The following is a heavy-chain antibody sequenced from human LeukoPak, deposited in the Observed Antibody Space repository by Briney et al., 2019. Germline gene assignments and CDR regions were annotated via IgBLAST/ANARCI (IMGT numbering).Heavy chain of an antibody. D-gene: IGHD3-3*01. V-gene: IGHV5-51*01. J-gene: IGHJ4*02. CDR1: GYTLANYW. CDR3: ARGDFWSVSHRYFDY. CDR2: IYPDDSDT. Sequence: GESLKISCQFSGYTLANYWIGWVRQMPGKGLEWMGVIYPDDSDTRYSPSFQGQVTISVDKSIATAYVQWSSLKASDTAIYYCARGDFWSVSHRYFDYWGQGTQVTVSS.